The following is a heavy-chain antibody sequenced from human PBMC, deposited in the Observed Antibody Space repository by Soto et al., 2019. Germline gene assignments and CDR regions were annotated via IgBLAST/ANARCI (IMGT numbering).Heavy chain of an antibody. CDR3: ETRGQLLSEGGGY. CDR2: IRWNSGSI. V-gene: IGHV3-9*01. J-gene: IGHJ4*02. CDR1: GFTFDDYA. D-gene: IGHD2-2*01. Sequence: EVQLVESGGGLVQPGRSLRLSCAASGFTFDDYAMHWVRQAPGKGLEWVSGIRWNSGSIGYADSVKGRFTISRDNAKNSLYLQMNRLRAEDKELYYCETRGQLLSEGGGYWGQGTLVTVSS.